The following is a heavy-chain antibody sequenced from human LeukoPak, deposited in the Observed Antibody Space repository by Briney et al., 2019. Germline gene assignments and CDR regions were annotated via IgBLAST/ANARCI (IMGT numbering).Heavy chain of an antibody. Sequence: GSLRLSCAASGFTFSSYSMNWVRQAPGQGPEWIAYITGRSNTIYYAESVKGRFTISRDNGKNSLYLQMDNLTAEDTAVYYCASRYQGDNYGMVVWGQGTTVTVSS. CDR2: ITGRSNTI. J-gene: IGHJ6*02. CDR3: ASRYQGDNYGMVV. CDR1: GFTFSSYS. D-gene: IGHD2-2*01. V-gene: IGHV3-48*01.